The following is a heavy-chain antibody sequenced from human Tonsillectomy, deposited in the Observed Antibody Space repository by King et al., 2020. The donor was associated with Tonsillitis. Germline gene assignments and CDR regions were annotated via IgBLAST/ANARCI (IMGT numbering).Heavy chain of an antibody. Sequence: VQLVESGGGLVQPGGSLRLSCTASGFTFSSYAITCVRQAPGKGLEWVSAITGRGDRTHYADSVKGRFTISRDNSKNTLYLQMNSLRAEDTAVYYCAKENIIEYSTAFDYWGQGTLVTVSS. V-gene: IGHV3-23*04. CDR1: GFTFSSYA. CDR2: ITGRGDRT. J-gene: IGHJ4*02. D-gene: IGHD2/OR15-2a*01. CDR3: AKENIIEYSTAFDY.